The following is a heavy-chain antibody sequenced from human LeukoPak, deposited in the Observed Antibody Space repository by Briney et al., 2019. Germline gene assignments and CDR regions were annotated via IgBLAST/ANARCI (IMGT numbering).Heavy chain of an antibody. CDR3: ARDTWRD. CDR1: GFTFSSYA. D-gene: IGHD3-3*01. Sequence: PGRSLRLSCAASGFTFSSYAMHWVRRAPGKGLEWVAVIWYDGSNKYYADSVKGRFTISRDNSKNTLYLQMNSLRAEDTAVYYCARDTWRDWGQGTLVTVSS. CDR2: IWYDGSNK. V-gene: IGHV3-33*08. J-gene: IGHJ4*02.